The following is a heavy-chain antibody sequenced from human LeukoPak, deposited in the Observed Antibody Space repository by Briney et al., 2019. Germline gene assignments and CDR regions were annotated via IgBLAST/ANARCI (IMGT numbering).Heavy chain of an antibody. CDR3: AKGLGGTVPFDY. CDR1: GFTFTSYA. Sequence: SGGSLRLSCAASGFTFTSYAMNWVRQAPGKGLEWVSAISGNGGRTYYADSVKGRFTISRDNSKNTIYLQMNSLRAEDTAVYFCAKGLGGTVPFDYWGQGTLVTVPS. CDR2: ISGNGGRT. J-gene: IGHJ4*02. D-gene: IGHD1-1*01. V-gene: IGHV3-23*01.